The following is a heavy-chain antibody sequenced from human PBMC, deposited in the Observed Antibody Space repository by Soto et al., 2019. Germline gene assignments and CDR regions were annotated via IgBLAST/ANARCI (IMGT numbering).Heavy chain of an antibody. CDR3: ASGDTAMVTSYFDY. V-gene: IGHV1-69*13. Sequence: SVKVSCKASGGTFSSYAMSWVRQAPGQGLEWMGGIIPIFGTANYAQKFQGRVTITADESTSTAYMELSSLRSEDTAVYYCASGDTAMVTSYFDYWGQGTLVTVSS. D-gene: IGHD5-18*01. CDR2: IIPIFGTA. J-gene: IGHJ4*02. CDR1: GGTFSSYA.